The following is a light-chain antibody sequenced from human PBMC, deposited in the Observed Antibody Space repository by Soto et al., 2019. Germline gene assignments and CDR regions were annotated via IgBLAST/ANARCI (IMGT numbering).Light chain of an antibody. CDR3: QQYNNWPMYT. Sequence: EIVMTQSPANLSVSPGERATLSCRASQTVSSNLAWYQQKPGQAPRLLIYAASTRAAGIPVRFSGSGSGTEFTLTISSMQSEDFAVYYCQQYNNWPMYTFGQGTKLEIK. CDR1: QTVSSN. CDR2: AAS. J-gene: IGKJ2*01. V-gene: IGKV3-15*01.